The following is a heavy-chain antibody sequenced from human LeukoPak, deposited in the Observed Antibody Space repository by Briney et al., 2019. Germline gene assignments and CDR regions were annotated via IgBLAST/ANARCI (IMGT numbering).Heavy chain of an antibody. CDR3: ARRMEYFEVLDY. D-gene: IGHD3-9*01. V-gene: IGHV4-39*01. J-gene: IGHJ4*02. CDR2: IYYSVST. CDR1: GGSISSSSSY. Sequence: SETLSLTCTVYGGSISSSSSYWGWIRQPPGKGLEWIGRIYYSVSTYYNPSLKSRVTLSVETSKSQCSVKLSSVTAADTAVYYCARRMEYFEVLDYWGQGTLVTVSS.